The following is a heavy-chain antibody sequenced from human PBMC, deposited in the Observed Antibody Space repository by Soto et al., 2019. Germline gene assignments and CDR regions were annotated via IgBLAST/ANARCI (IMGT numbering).Heavy chain of an antibody. CDR3: AREGFGLAEYNWFDP. Sequence: SVKVSCKASGGTFSSYAISWVRQAPGQGLEWMGGIIPIFGTANYAQKFQGRVTITADKSTSTAYVELSSLRSEDTAVYYCAREGFGLAEYNWFDPWGQGTLVTVSS. J-gene: IGHJ5*02. CDR1: GGTFSSYA. CDR2: IIPIFGTA. V-gene: IGHV1-69*06. D-gene: IGHD3-16*01.